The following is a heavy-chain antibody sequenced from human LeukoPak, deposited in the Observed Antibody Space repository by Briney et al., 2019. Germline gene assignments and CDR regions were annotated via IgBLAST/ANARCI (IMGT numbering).Heavy chain of an antibody. V-gene: IGHV3-21*06. CDR3: AKSSIMFAAGRLGSIDF. Sequence: PGGSLRLSCAVSGFTFSSYSMNWVRQAPGKGLEWVSSISTSGSSLWNADSVKGRFTISRDDAQNSLYLEMSSLRAEDTAVYYCAKSSIMFAAGRLGSIDFWGQGTLVTVSS. D-gene: IGHD6-25*01. CDR2: ISTSGSSL. J-gene: IGHJ4*02. CDR1: GFTFSSYS.